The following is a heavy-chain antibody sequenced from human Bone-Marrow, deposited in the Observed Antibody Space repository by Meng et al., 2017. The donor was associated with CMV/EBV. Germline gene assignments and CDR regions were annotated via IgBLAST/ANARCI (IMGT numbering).Heavy chain of an antibody. CDR3: ARSRQREEGYCNLTSCYTWQHYYYGMDV. CDR1: GGTFSSYA. D-gene: IGHD2-2*02. Sequence: SVKVSCKASGGTFSSYAISWVRQAPGQGLEWMGGIIPILGIANYAQKFQGRVTITADKSTSTAYMELSSLRSEDTAVYYCARSRQREEGYCNLTSCYTWQHYYYGMDVWGQGTKVTCSS. J-gene: IGHJ6*02. V-gene: IGHV1-69*10. CDR2: IIPILGIA.